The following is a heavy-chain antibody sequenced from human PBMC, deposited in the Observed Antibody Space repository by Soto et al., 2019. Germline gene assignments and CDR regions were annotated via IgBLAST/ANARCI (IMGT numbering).Heavy chain of an antibody. J-gene: IGHJ4*02. CDR2: IYTSGST. CDR1: GGSISSYY. CDR3: AREGRGYCSGGSCYSTYYFDY. V-gene: IGHV4-4*07. Sequence: SETLSLTCTVSGGSISSYYWSWIRQPAGKGLEWIGRIYTSGSTNYNPSLKSRVTMSVDTSKNQFSLKLSSVTAADTAVYYCAREGRGYCSGGSCYSTYYFDYWGQGALVTVSS. D-gene: IGHD2-15*01.